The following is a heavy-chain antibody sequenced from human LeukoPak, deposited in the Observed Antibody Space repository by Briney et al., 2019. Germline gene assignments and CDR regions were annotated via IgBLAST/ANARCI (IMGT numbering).Heavy chain of an antibody. V-gene: IGHV3-30*02. Sequence: GGSLRLXCAASGFTFSSYGMQWVRQAPGKGLEWVAFIRYDGSNKYYADSVKGRFTISRDNSKNTLYLQMNSLRAEDTAVYYCAKDRIVVVPAALDYWGQGTLVTVSS. D-gene: IGHD2-2*01. J-gene: IGHJ4*02. CDR3: AKDRIVVVPAALDY. CDR2: IRYDGSNK. CDR1: GFTFSSYG.